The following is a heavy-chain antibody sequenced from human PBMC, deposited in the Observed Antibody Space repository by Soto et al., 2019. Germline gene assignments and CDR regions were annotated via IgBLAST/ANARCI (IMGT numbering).Heavy chain of an antibody. J-gene: IGHJ4*02. CDR2: IIPIFGTA. V-gene: IGHV1-69*13. CDR3: ARDRGYCSGGSCYSPNFDY. CDR1: GYTFTGYY. D-gene: IGHD2-15*01. Sequence: SVKVSCKASGYTFTGYYMHWVRQAPGQGLEWMGGIIPIFGTANYAQKFQGRVTITADESTSTAYMELSSLRSEDTAVYYCARDRGYCSGGSCYSPNFDYWGQGTLVTVSS.